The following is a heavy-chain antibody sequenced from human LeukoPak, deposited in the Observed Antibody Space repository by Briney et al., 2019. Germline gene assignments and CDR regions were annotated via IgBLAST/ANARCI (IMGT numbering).Heavy chain of an antibody. J-gene: IGHJ6*04. Sequence: GGSLRLSCAASGFTFSSYAMSWVRQAPGKGLEWVSAISGSGGCTYCADSVKGRFTISRDNSKNTLYLQMNSLRAEDTAVYYCAKVGCTGGSCSDGLDVRGKGTTVTVSS. CDR1: GFTFSSYA. CDR3: AKVGCTGGSCSDGLDV. D-gene: IGHD2-15*01. V-gene: IGHV3-23*01. CDR2: ISGSGGCT.